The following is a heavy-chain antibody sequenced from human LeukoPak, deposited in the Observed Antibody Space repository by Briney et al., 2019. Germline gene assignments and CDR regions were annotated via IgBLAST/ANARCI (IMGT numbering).Heavy chain of an antibody. CDR3: AREESYGDYGLAN. D-gene: IGHD4-17*01. V-gene: IGHV3-21*01. J-gene: IGHJ4*02. Sequence: GGSLRLSCAASGFTFSSYSMNWVRQAPGKGLEWVSSISSSSSYIYYADSVKGRFTISRDNAKNSLYLQINSLRAEDTAVYYCAREESYGDYGLANWGQGTLVTVSS. CDR2: ISSSSSYI. CDR1: GFTFSSYS.